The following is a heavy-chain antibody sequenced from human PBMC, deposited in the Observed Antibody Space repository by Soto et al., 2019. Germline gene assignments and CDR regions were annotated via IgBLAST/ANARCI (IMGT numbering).Heavy chain of an antibody. Sequence: EVQLVETGGGLIQPGGSLRLSCAASGFTVSSNYMSWVRQAPGKGLEWVSVIYSGGSTYYADSVKGRFTISRDNSKNMRYLQLNSLRADDTAVYYCARLEYDILTGYLYGMDVWGQGTTVTVSS. J-gene: IGHJ6*02. CDR2: IYSGGST. D-gene: IGHD3-9*01. CDR3: ARLEYDILTGYLYGMDV. V-gene: IGHV3-53*02. CDR1: GFTVSSNY.